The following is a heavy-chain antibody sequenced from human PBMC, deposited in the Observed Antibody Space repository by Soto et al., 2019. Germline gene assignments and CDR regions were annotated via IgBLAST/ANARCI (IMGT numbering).Heavy chain of an antibody. J-gene: IGHJ4*02. CDR2: ISGSGGST. V-gene: IGHV3-23*01. Sequence: GGSLRLSCAASGFTFSSYAMSWVRQAPGKGLEWVSAISGSGGSTYYADSVKGRFPISRDNSKNTLYLTMNSLRAEDTAVYYCAKDQWYSSSWYKTLVTATYFDYWGQGTLVTVSS. CDR3: AKDQWYSSSWYKTLVTATYFDY. D-gene: IGHD6-13*01. CDR1: GFTFSSYA.